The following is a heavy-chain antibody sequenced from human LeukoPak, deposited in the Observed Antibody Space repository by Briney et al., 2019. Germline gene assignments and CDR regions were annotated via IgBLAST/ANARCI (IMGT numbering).Heavy chain of an antibody. V-gene: IGHV3-48*03. CDR1: GFTFSSYE. J-gene: IGHJ4*01. D-gene: IGHD1-26*01. CDR2: ISKSGSAI. Sequence: GGSLRLSCAASGFTFSSYEMNWVRQAPGKGLEWVSYISKSGSAIKYADSVEGRFTISRDNAKNSLILQMNSLRAEDTAVYYCARDGVSGSYSFDYWGHGSLVTVSS. CDR3: ARDGVSGSYSFDY.